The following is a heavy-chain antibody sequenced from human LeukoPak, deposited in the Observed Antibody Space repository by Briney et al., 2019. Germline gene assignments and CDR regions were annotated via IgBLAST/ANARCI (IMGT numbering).Heavy chain of an antibody. D-gene: IGHD6-6*01. V-gene: IGHV4-34*01. J-gene: IGHJ4*02. CDR1: GGSFSGYY. CDR3: ASPIAARPRDY. CDR2: INHSGST. Sequence: PSETLSLTCAVYGGSFSGYYWSWIRQPPGKGLEWIGEINHSGSTNYNPSLKSRVTISVDTSKNQFSLKLSSVTAADTAVYYCASPIAARPRDYWGQGTLVTVSS.